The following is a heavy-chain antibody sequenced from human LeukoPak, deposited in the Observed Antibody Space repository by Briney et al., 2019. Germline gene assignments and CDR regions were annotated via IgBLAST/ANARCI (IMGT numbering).Heavy chain of an antibody. Sequence: SETLSLTCTLSGGSISQYYWSWIRQPPGKGPEWLGYVYRSGNTNYNPSLKTRVTISVDTSKNHFSLNLTSVTAADTAVYYCARVKDFAYSFFDLWGRGTLVTVSS. CDR1: GGSISQYY. CDR2: VYRSGNT. CDR3: ARVKDFAYSFFDL. V-gene: IGHV4-59*01. J-gene: IGHJ2*01.